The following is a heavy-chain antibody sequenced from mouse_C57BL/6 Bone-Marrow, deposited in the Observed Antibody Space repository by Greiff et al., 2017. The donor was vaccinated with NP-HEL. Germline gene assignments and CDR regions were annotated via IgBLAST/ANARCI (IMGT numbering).Heavy chain of an antibody. D-gene: IGHD2-3*01. CDR3: ARNDGYANYFDY. CDR1: GFSLTSYG. Sequence: VQLQQSGPGLVQPSQSLSLTCTVSGFSLTSYGVHWVRQSPGKGLEWLGVIWSGGSTDYNAAFISRLSISKDNSKSQVFFKMNSLQADDTAIYYCARNDGYANYFDYWGQGTTLTVSS. V-gene: IGHV2-2*01. CDR2: IWSGGST. J-gene: IGHJ2*01.